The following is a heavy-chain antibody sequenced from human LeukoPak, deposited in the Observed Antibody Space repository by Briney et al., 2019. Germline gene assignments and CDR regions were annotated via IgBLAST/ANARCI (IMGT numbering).Heavy chain of an antibody. J-gene: IGHJ4*02. V-gene: IGHV3-64*01. D-gene: IGHD3-16*02. CDR3: AAPGGSYDYVWGSHPKY. CDR2: ISSNGGST. Sequence: GSLRLSCAASGFTFSSYAMHWVRQAPGKGLEYVSAISSNGGSTYYANSVKGRFTISRDNSKNTLYLQMGSLRAEDMAVYYCAAPGGSYDYVWGSHPKYWGQGTLVTVSS. CDR1: GFTFSSYA.